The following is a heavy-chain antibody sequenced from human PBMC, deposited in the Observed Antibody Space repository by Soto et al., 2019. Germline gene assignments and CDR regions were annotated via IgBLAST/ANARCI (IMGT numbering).Heavy chain of an antibody. CDR3: ARSGRDYDFWSGSQGAWFDP. CDR1: GDSVPSDSAA. D-gene: IGHD3-3*01. J-gene: IGHJ5*02. CDR2: TYYRSKWYN. V-gene: IGHV6-1*01. Sequence: SQTLSPTCAISGDSVPSDSAAWNWIRQSPSRGLEWLGRTYYRSKWYNDYAVSVKSRITINPDTSKNQFSLQLNSVTPEDTAVYYCARSGRDYDFWSGSQGAWFDPWGQGTLVTVSS.